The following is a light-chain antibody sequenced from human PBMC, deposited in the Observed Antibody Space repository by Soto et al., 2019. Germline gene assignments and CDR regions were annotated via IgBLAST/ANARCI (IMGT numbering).Light chain of an antibody. Sequence: QSVLTQPAAVSGSPGQSITISCTGSLSDVGGDNSVSWYQQHPDRAPKLVTYDINNRPSGVSNRFSGSKSGNTASLTISGLQAEDEADYYCSSYRNTSTLVFGTGTKLTVL. V-gene: IGLV2-14*01. CDR1: LSDVGGDNS. CDR3: SSYRNTSTLV. J-gene: IGLJ1*01. CDR2: DIN.